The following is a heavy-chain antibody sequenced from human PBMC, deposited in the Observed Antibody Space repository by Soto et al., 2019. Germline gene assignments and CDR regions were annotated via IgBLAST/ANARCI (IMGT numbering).Heavy chain of an antibody. Sequence: PGGSLRLSCVGSGFNFRNFNMIWVRQAPGKGLEWVSSVSGSSSYIYYADSVKGRFTVSRDNANNLVFLQMNGLRPEDTAMYYCARDLRGHYGPWGQGTMVTVSS. V-gene: IGHV3-21*06. CDR1: GFNFRNFN. CDR2: VSGSSSYI. CDR3: ARDLRGHYGP. J-gene: IGHJ3*01. D-gene: IGHD4-17*01.